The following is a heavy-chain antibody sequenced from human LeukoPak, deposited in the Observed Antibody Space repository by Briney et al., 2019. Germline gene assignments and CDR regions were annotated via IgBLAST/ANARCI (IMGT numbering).Heavy chain of an antibody. CDR1: GFTFSNYG. V-gene: IGHV3-30*18. D-gene: IGHD1-26*01. CDR3: AKDRARWGLPTAGFVY. CDR2: ISYDGSNK. J-gene: IGHJ4*02. Sequence: GGSLRLSCAASGFTFSNYGMHWVRQAPGKGLEWVAVISYDGSNKYYADSVKGRFTISRDNSKSTLYLQMNSLRVEDTAVYYCAKDRARWGLPTAGFVYWGQGTLVTVSS.